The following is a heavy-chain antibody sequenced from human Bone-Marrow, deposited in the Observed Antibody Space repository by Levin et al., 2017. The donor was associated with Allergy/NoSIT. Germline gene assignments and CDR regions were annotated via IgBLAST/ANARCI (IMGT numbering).Heavy chain of an antibody. V-gene: IGHV3-23*01. CDR2: ISGSGGST. J-gene: IGHJ5*02. CDR3: AKGVSSWINQDDNWFDP. D-gene: IGHD6-13*01. CDR1: GFTFSSYA. Sequence: GGSLRLSCAASGFTFSSYAMSWVRQAPGKGLEWVSAISGSGGSTYYADSVKGRFTISRDNSKNTLYLQMNSLRAEDTAVYYCAKGVSSWINQDDNWFDPWGQGTLVTVSS.